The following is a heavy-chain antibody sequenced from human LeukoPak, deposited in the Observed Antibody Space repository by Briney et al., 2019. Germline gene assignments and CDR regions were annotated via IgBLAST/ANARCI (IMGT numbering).Heavy chain of an antibody. Sequence: PGGSLRLSCAASGFTFSSYAMSWVRQAPGKGLEWVSAISGSGGSTYYADSVKGRFTISRDNSENTLYLQMNSLRAEDTAVYYCAKSPKRRGSYPNWFDPWGQGTLVTVSS. J-gene: IGHJ5*02. CDR3: AKSPKRRGSYPNWFDP. D-gene: IGHD1-26*01. V-gene: IGHV3-23*01. CDR2: ISGSGGST. CDR1: GFTFSSYA.